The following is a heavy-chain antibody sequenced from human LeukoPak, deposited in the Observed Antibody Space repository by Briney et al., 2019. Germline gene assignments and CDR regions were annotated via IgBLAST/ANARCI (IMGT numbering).Heavy chain of an antibody. CDR3: AREGGSIRYFDY. CDR2: IGSSGSTI. CDR1: GFTFSSYE. J-gene: IGHJ4*02. V-gene: IGHV3-48*03. D-gene: IGHD1-26*01. Sequence: GWSLRLSCAASGFTFSSYEMNWVRQAPGKGLEWVSYIGSSGSTIYYADSVKGRFTISKDNAKNSLYLQMNSLRAEDTAVYYCAREGGSIRYFDYWGQGTLVTVSS.